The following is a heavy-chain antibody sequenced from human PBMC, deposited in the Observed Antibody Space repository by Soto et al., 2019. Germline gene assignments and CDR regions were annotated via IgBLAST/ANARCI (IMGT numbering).Heavy chain of an antibody. CDR3: ARDLINDSSGYGS. D-gene: IGHD3-22*01. J-gene: IGHJ4*02. CDR1: GGSISSGDYY. Sequence: PSETLSLTCTVSGGSISSGDYYWSWIRQPPGKGLEWIGYIYYSGSTYYNPSLKSRVTISVDTSKNQFSLKLSSVTAADTAVYYWARDLINDSSGYGSWGQGTLVTVSS. V-gene: IGHV4-30-4*02. CDR2: IYYSGST.